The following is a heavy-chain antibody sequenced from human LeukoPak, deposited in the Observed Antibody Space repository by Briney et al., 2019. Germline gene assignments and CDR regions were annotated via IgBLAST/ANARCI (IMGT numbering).Heavy chain of an antibody. Sequence: GGSLRLSCAASGFTYTNYWMAWVRQAPGKWLQWVASIKQDGSVEYYVDSVKGRFAISRDNAKNSHYLQMNSLRVEDMAVYYCARWADDSGIYYIASWGQGTLVTVSS. V-gene: IGHV3-7*01. D-gene: IGHD3-10*01. CDR1: GFTYTNYW. CDR3: ARWADDSGIYYIAS. CDR2: IKQDGSVE. J-gene: IGHJ5*02.